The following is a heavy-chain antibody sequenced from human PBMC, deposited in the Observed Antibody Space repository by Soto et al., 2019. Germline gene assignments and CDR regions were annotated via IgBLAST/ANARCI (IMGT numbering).Heavy chain of an antibody. D-gene: IGHD2-2*01. CDR1: VGTFSNYA. J-gene: IGHJ5*02. V-gene: IGHV1-69*12. Sequence: QVQLVQSGAEVKKPGSSVKVSCKASVGTFSNYAISWLRQAPGQGLEWMGGIIPIFGAADYAQRFQGRLTITADASTSTAYMELSSLRSEDTAMYYCARDLELVPGAAHRLTWFDPWGQGTLVTVSS. CDR3: ARDLELVPGAAHRLTWFDP. CDR2: IIPIFGAA.